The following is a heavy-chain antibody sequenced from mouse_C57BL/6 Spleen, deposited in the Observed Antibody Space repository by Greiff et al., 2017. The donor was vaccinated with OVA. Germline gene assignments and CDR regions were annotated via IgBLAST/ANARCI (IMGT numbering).Heavy chain of an antibody. CDR2: ISDGGSYT. D-gene: IGHD2-4*01. CDR1: GFTFSSYA. J-gene: IGHJ2*01. CDR3: ARDHYYDYDEGYFDY. V-gene: IGHV5-4*01. Sequence: EVHLVESGGGLVKPGGSLKLSCAASGFTFSSYAMSWVRQTPEKRLEWVATISDGGSYTYYPDNVKGRFTISRDNAKNNLYLQMSHLKSEDTAMYYCARDHYYDYDEGYFDYWGQGTTLTVSS.